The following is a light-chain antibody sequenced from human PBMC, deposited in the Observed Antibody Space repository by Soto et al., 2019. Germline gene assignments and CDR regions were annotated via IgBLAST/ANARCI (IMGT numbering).Light chain of an antibody. V-gene: IGKV3-11*01. CDR3: QQHTNWPLT. CDR2: DAS. CDR1: QSLSSNY. J-gene: IGKJ4*01. Sequence: EIVLTQSPGTLSLSPGERATLSCRASQSLSSNYLAWYQQRPGQSPRLLIYDASNRATGIPARFSGSGSGTDFTLTISSLEPEDFAVYYCQQHTNWPLTFGGGTKVEIK.